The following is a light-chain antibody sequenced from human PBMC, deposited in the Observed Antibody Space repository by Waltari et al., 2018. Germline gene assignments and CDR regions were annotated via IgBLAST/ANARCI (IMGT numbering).Light chain of an antibody. CDR3: QQSYTTPPT. CDR2: AAS. V-gene: IGKV1-39*01. Sequence: DIQMTQSPSSLSASVGDRVTITCRASQSVSNNLNWFQQKPGKAPKLLIYAASSLQSGVRARFSGSGSGTDFTLTIRSLQLEDFATYYCQQSYTTPPTFGQGTKVEIK. J-gene: IGKJ1*01. CDR1: QSVSNN.